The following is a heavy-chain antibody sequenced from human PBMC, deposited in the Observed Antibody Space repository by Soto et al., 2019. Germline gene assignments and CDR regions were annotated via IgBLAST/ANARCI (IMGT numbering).Heavy chain of an antibody. D-gene: IGHD4-17*01. CDR1: GGSISSGDYY. CDR2: IYYSGST. V-gene: IGHV4-30-4*01. Sequence: SETLSLTCTVSGGSISSGDYYWSWIRQPPGKGLEWIGYIYYSGSTYYNPSLRSRVTISVDTSKNQFSLKLSSVTAADTAVYYCARGKGIDYGDTKFDYWGQGTLVTVSS. CDR3: ARGKGIDYGDTKFDY. J-gene: IGHJ4*02.